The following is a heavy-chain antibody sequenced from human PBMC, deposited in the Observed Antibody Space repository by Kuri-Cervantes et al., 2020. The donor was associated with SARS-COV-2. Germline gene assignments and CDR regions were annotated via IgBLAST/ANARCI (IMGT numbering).Heavy chain of an antibody. V-gene: IGHV3-48*01. CDR1: GFTFSSYS. CDR3: ASPPEYDSSGSPFDY. Sequence: GESLKISCAASGFTFSSYSTNWVRQAPGKGLEWVSYISSSSSTIYYADSVKGRFTISRDNAKNSLYLQMNSLRAEDTAVYYCASPPEYDSSGSPFDYWGQGTLVTVSS. D-gene: IGHD3-22*01. J-gene: IGHJ4*02. CDR2: ISSSSSTI.